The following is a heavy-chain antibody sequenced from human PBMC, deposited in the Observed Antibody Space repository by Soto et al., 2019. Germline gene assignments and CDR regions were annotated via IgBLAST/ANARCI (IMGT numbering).Heavy chain of an antibody. J-gene: IGHJ4*02. V-gene: IGHV2-5*01. CDR3: AHGVYSSSCNYCEY. Sequence: SGPTLVNPTQTLTLTCTFSGFSLSTSGVGVGWIRQPPGKALEWLARIYWNDDKRYSPSLKSRLTITKDTSKSQVVLTMTNMDPVDTPTYCCAHGVYSSSCNYCEYCGQGTMGTVAS. CDR1: GFSLSTSGVG. D-gene: IGHD6-6*01. CDR2: IYWNDDK.